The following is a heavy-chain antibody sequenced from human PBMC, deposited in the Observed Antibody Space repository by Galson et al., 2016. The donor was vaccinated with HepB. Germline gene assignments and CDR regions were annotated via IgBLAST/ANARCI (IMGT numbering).Heavy chain of an antibody. D-gene: IGHD3-9*01. CDR1: GITVSSSY. CDR2: IHSGSRT. V-gene: IGHV3-53*01. Sequence: SLRLSCAASGITVSSSYMSWVRQAPGKGLEWVSGIHSGSRTHYAESVRGRFTISRDNSKNILYLQLNGLTVEDTAVYFCARDPRGYYDVLTGYSPLDLWGQGTLVTVSS. J-gene: IGHJ4*02. CDR3: ARDPRGYYDVLTGYSPLDL.